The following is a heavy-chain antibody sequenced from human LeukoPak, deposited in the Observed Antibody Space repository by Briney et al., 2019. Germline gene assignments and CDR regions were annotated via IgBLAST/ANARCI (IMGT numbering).Heavy chain of an antibody. CDR1: NDSIRSDNYY. CDR3: ARVGRLQYGDYVAFDY. D-gene: IGHD4-17*01. V-gene: IGHV4-39*07. J-gene: IGHJ4*02. Sequence: SEPLSLTCTVSNDSIRSDNYYWGWIRQPPGKGLEWIGSIYYSGITNYNPSLKSRVTILVDTSKNQFSLKLSSVTAADTAVYYCARVGRLQYGDYVAFDYWGQGALVTISS. CDR2: IYYSGIT.